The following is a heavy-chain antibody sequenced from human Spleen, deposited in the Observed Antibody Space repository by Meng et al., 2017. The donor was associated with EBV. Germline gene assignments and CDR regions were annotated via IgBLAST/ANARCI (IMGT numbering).Heavy chain of an antibody. CDR3: ARDVYSGRYYAYGH. CDR2: IFHSGNT. CDR1: GDSISTSNW. J-gene: IGHJ4*02. V-gene: IGHV4-4*02. D-gene: IGHD1-26*01. Sequence: QVSLQGSGPGLGKPSGTLSLTCAVSGDSISTSNWWSWVRQPPGKGLEWIGEIFHSGNTNYNPSLKRRVTISVDTSKNQFSLNLTSVTAADTAVYYCARDVYSGRYYAYGHWGQGTLVTVSS.